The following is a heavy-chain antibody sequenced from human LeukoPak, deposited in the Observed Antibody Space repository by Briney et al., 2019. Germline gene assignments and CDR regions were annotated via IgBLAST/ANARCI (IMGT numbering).Heavy chain of an antibody. D-gene: IGHD3-22*01. CDR2: ISTSGSAI. V-gene: IGHV3-48*03. CDR3: AIRGFYDTSGYLFDP. Sequence: GGLRLSCAASGVTPSSDEVNCVREAPGKGVGRVSYISTSGSAIYYGKSVKGRFTISRNNAKNSPFQQMNSLIADDTAPYYCAIRGFYDTSGYLFDPWGQGTLVTVSS. J-gene: IGHJ5*02. CDR1: GVTPSSDE.